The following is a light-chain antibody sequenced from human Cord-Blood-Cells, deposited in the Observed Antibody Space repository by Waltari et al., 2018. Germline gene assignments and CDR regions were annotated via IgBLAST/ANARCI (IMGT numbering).Light chain of an antibody. CDR2: WAS. V-gene: IGKV4-1*01. CDR1: QSVLYSSNNKNY. J-gene: IGKJ2*01. CDR3: QQYYSTPYT. Sequence: DILMTQSPDSLAVSLGARATINCKSSQSVLYSSNNKNYLAWYQQKPGQPPKLLIYWASTRESGVPDRFSGSGSGTDFTLTISSLQAEDVAVYYCQQYYSTPYTFGQGTKLEIK.